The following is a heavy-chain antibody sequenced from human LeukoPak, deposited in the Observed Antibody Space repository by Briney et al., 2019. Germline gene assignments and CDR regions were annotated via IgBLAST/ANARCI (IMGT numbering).Heavy chain of an antibody. D-gene: IGHD1-1*01. Sequence: GGSLRLSCAASGFTFSSYEMNWVRQAPGKGLEWVSYISSSGSTIYYADSVKGRFTISRDNSKNTLYLQMNSLRAEDTAVYYCAKGGLGWNLLLDWFDPWGQGTLVTVSS. CDR3: AKGGLGWNLLLDWFDP. J-gene: IGHJ5*02. CDR2: ISSSGSTI. V-gene: IGHV3-48*03. CDR1: GFTFSSYE.